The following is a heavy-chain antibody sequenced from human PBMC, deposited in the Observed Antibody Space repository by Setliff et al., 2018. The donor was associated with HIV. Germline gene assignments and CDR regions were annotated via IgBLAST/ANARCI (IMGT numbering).Heavy chain of an antibody. Sequence: LRLSCAASGFTFSSYGMHWVRQAPGKGLEWVAVIWYDGSNKYYADSVKGRFAISRDNAKNALYLHMNSLRAEDTAVYSCARDGGYSRSPHYYYYYGLEVWGHGTTVTVSS. CDR2: IWYDGSNK. CDR3: ARDGGYSRSPHYYYYYGLEV. D-gene: IGHD6-13*01. J-gene: IGHJ6*02. CDR1: GFTFSSYG. V-gene: IGHV3-33*01.